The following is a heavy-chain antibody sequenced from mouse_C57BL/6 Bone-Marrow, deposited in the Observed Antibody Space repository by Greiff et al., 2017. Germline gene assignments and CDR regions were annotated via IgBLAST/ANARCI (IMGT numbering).Heavy chain of an antibody. CDR2: IRSKSNNYAT. J-gene: IGHJ3*01. CDR3: ESLIYSDNSGFAY. D-gene: IGHD2-1*01. Sequence: EVQLVESGGGLVQPKGSLTLSCAASGFSFNTYAMNWVRQAPGKGLEWVARIRSKSNNYATYYADSVKDRFTLSRDDSESMHYLQMNNLKTEDTAMYYFESLIYSDNSGFAYWGQGTLVTVSA. CDR1: GFSFNTYA. V-gene: IGHV10-1*01.